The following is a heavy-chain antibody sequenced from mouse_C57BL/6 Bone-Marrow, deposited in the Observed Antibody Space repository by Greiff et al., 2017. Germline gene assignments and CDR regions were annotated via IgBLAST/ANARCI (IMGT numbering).Heavy chain of an antibody. CDR2: LYPGGGYT. CDR3: ARGYAMDN. Sequence: VQLQQSGAELVRPGTSVQMSCKASGYTFTNYWIGWAKQRPGHGLEWIGDLYPGGGYTNYNEKFKGKATLTADKYSSTAYMQCSSLTSEDSAIYYSARGYAMDNWGQGTSVTVSS. CDR1: GYTFTNYW. J-gene: IGHJ4*01. V-gene: IGHV1-63*01.